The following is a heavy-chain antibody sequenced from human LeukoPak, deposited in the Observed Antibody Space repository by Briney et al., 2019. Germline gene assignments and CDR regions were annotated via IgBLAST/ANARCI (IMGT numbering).Heavy chain of an antibody. V-gene: IGHV3-23*01. CDR2: ISGGGDST. J-gene: IGHJ4*02. Sequence: GGSLRLSCAASGFTFSSYAMSWVRQAPGKGLEWVSAISGGGDSTCYADSVKGRFTISRDKSKNTLYLHMNSLGAEDTAVYYCATLKQWLHDLGFDYWGQGTLVTVSS. D-gene: IGHD6-19*01. CDR1: GFTFSSYA. CDR3: ATLKQWLHDLGFDY.